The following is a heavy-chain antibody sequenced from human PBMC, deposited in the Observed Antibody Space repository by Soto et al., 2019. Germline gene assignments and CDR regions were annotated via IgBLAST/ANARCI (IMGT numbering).Heavy chain of an antibody. CDR1: GYTFTSYG. V-gene: IGHV1-18*04. CDR2: ISAYNGNT. CDR3: AILYDILTGYPYYYGMDV. D-gene: IGHD3-9*01. Sequence: ASVTVSCKASGYTFTSYGISWVRQAPGQGLEWMGWISAYNGNTNYAQKLQGRVTMTTDTSTSTAYMELRSLRSDDTAVYYCAILYDILTGYPYYYGMDVWGQGTTVTVSS. J-gene: IGHJ6*02.